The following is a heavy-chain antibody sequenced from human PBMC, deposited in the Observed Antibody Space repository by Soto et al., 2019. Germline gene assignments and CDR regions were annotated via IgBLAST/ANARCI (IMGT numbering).Heavy chain of an antibody. CDR3: TRRANYLNS. Sequence: GAPRLSCAASGFTFSDFWMTWVRQTPGKGLEWVANINFDGSAKDYVSSVKGRFTISRDNARNSLHLQMDSLRAEDASVYYSTRRANYLNSWGQGTPVTLSS. CDR1: GFTFSDFW. CDR2: INFDGSAK. V-gene: IGHV3-7*05. J-gene: IGHJ4*01.